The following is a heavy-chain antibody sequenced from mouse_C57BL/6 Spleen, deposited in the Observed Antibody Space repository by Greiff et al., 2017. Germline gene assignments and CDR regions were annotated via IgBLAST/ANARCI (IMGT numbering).Heavy chain of an antibody. CDR2: IWSDGST. D-gene: IGHD2-2*01. Sequence: LQESGPGLVAPSQSLSITCTVSGFSLTSYGVHWVRQPPGKGLEWLVVIWSDGSTTYNSALKSRLSISKDNSKSQVFLKMNSLQTDDTAMYYCARHGGYDGYYAMDYWGQGTSVTVSS. V-gene: IGHV2-6-1*01. CDR3: ARHGGYDGYYAMDY. J-gene: IGHJ4*01. CDR1: GFSLTSYG.